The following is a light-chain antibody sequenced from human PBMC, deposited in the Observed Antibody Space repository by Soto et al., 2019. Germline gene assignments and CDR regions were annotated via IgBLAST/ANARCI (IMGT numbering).Light chain of an antibody. V-gene: IGKV1-33*01. CDR2: DAS. CDR3: QQYDNLLT. CDR1: QDISNY. Sequence: DIQMTQSPSSLSASVGDRVTITCQASQDISNYLNWYQQKPGKAPKLLIYDASNLEIGVPSRFSGSGSGTDFTFTIFSLQTEDIATYYCQQYDNLLTFGGGTKVEIK. J-gene: IGKJ4*02.